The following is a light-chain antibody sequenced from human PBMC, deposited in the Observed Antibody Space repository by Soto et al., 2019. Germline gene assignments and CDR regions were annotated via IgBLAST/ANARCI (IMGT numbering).Light chain of an antibody. V-gene: IGLV1-40*01. CDR3: QSHDSSLSAYV. Sequence: QSVLTQPPSVSGAPGQRVTISCTGSSSNIGAGYDVHWYQQLPGTDPKLLIYGNSNRPSGVPDRFSGSKSGTSASLAITWLQAEDEADFYCQSHDSSLSAYVFGTGTKLTVL. CDR2: GNS. J-gene: IGLJ1*01. CDR1: SSNIGAGYD.